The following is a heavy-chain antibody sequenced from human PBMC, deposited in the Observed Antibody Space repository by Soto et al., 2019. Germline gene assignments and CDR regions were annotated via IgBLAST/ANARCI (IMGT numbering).Heavy chain of an antibody. CDR1: GGSISSHY. V-gene: IGHV4-59*11. J-gene: IGHJ6*02. CDR2: ASYSGSP. Sequence: PSETLSLTCTVSGGSISSHYWSWIRQPPGEGLEWIGRASYSGSPSYNPSLKSRVTISVDTSKNQFSLKLSSVTAADTAVYYCARDRAYIYVWGQGSTVTVSS. D-gene: IGHD4-4*01. CDR3: ARDRAYIYV.